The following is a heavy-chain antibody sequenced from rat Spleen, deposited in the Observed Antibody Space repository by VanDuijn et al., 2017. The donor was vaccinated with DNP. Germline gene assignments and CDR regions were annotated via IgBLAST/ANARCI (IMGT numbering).Heavy chain of an antibody. CDR2: ICTGGGNT. CDR3: ARGGDGYDY. D-gene: IGHD1-12*03. CDR1: GFTFSNYY. V-gene: IGHV5-25*01. Sequence: EVQLVESGGGLVQPGRSMKLSCAASGFTFSNYYMAWVRQAPTKGLEWVASICTGGGNTYYRDSVKGRFTISRENAKSTLYLQVNSLRSEDTATYYCARGGDGYDYWGQGVMVTVSS. J-gene: IGHJ2*01.